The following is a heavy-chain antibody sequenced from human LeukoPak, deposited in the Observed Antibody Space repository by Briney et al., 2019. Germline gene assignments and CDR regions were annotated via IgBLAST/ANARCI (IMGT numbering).Heavy chain of an antibody. V-gene: IGHV3-23*01. Sequence: GGSLRLSCAASGFTFSSYGMSWVRQAPGKGLEWVSAISGSGGSTYYADSVKGRFTISRDNAKNSLYLQMNSLRAEDMALYYCAKDTSSSWPDAFDIWGQGTMVTVSS. CDR3: AKDTSSSWPDAFDI. CDR1: GFTFSSYG. J-gene: IGHJ3*02. CDR2: ISGSGGST. D-gene: IGHD6-13*01.